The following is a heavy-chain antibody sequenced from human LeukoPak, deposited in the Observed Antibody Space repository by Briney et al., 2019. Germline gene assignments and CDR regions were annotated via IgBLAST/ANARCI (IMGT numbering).Heavy chain of an antibody. J-gene: IGHJ4*02. D-gene: IGHD6-13*01. CDR2: IRYDGTNK. CDR3: AKDQREQLLSGALDY. Sequence: GGSLRLSCAASGFIFSNYGMFWVRQAPGKGLEWVAFIRYDGTNKYYADSVKGRFTISRDNSKNTLYLQMNSLRLQDTAVYFCAKDQREQLLSGALDYRGQATLVTVSS. CDR1: GFIFSNYG. V-gene: IGHV3-30*02.